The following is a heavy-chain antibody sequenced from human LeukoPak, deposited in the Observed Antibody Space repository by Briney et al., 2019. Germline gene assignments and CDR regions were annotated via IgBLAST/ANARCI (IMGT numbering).Heavy chain of an antibody. CDR2: IYYSGST. Sequence: SETLSLTCTVSGGSLSSSDYYWGWIRQPPGEGLEWIGTIYYSGSTYYNPSLKSRVSISVDTSKNQFSLKLSSVTAADTAVYYCARHRASSRGGSGYSQGQFDYWGQGTLVTVSS. D-gene: IGHD3-22*01. J-gene: IGHJ4*02. CDR1: GGSLSSSDYY. CDR3: ARHRASSRGGSGYSQGQFDY. V-gene: IGHV4-39*01.